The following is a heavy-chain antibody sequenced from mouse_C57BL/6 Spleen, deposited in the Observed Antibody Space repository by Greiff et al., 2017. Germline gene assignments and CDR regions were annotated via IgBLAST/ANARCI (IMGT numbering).Heavy chain of an antibody. V-gene: IGHV1-52*01. CDR2: IDPSDSET. D-gene: IGHD1-1*01. Sequence: QVQLQQPGAELVRPGSSVKLSCKASGYTFTSYWMHWVKQRPIQGLEWIGNIDPSDSETHYTQKFKDKATLTEDKSSSTAYMQRSSLPSEDSAVYYCARGGYYGSSYDDAMDYGGQGTSVTVSS. CDR1: GYTFTSYW. CDR3: ARGGYYGSSYDDAMDY. J-gene: IGHJ4*01.